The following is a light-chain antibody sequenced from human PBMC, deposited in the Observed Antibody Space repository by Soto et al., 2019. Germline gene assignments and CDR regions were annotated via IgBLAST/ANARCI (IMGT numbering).Light chain of an antibody. CDR3: QQYEKWPPWT. CDR1: QSVSSN. Sequence: EIVMTQSPATLSVSPGERATLSCRASQSVSSNLAWYQQKPGQAPRLLIYGASTRATGIPARFSGSWSGTEFTLTISSLQSEDFAVYYCQQYEKWPPWTFGQGTKVDIK. CDR2: GAS. V-gene: IGKV3D-15*01. J-gene: IGKJ1*01.